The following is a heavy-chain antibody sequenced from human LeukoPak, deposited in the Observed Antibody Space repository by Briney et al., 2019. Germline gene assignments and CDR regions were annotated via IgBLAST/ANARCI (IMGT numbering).Heavy chain of an antibody. Sequence: SSETLSLTCSVSGDSLSGYWWTWIRQPPGKGLEWIGIIYYTGSTDYNPSLKRRVTLSADTSKNQFSLKLTSVTAGDTAVYYCTRRRYYDPVGLDFWGRGTLVNVSS. CDR3: TRRRYYDPVGLDF. CDR2: IYYTGST. D-gene: IGHD3-22*01. CDR1: GDSLSGYW. J-gene: IGHJ4*02. V-gene: IGHV4-59*12.